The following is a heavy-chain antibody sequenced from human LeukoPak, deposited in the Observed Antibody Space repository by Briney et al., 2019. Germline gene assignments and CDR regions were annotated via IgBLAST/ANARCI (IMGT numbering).Heavy chain of an antibody. CDR1: GFTFSKYA. J-gene: IGHJ4*02. V-gene: IGHV3-23*01. Sequence: PGGSLRLSGAASGFTFSKYAMSWVRQAPGKGLKWVSAISPSDGNTFYADSVKGRFTISRDNSKNTLSLQMNSLRAEDTALYYCAKDSSVPYGITEWGQGTLVTVSS. D-gene: IGHD4-17*01. CDR3: AKDSSVPYGITE. CDR2: ISPSDGNT.